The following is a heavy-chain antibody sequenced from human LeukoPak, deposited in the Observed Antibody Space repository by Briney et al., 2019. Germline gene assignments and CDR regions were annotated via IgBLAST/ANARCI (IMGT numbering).Heavy chain of an antibody. D-gene: IGHD1-1*01. CDR2: FDPEDGET. J-gene: IGHJ3*02. CDR3: AKGLEPYADAFDI. CDR1: GYTLTELS. Sequence: ASVKVSCKGSGYTLTELSMHWVRQAPGKGLEWKGGFDPEDGETIYAQKFQGRVTMTEDTSTDTAYMELSSLRSEDTAVYYCAKGLEPYADAFDIWGQGTMVTVSS. V-gene: IGHV1-24*01.